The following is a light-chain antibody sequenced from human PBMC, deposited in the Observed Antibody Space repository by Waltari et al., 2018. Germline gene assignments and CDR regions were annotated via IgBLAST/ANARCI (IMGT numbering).Light chain of an antibody. CDR3: QQYGSSPWM. J-gene: IGKJ1*01. CDR1: QSVSRSY. Sequence: EIVLTQSPGTLSLSPGERATLSCRASQSVSRSYLAWYQQKPGQAPRLLIYGASSRATVIPDRFIGRGSGTDFTLTISRLEPEDFAVYYCQQYGSSPWMFGQGTKVEIK. V-gene: IGKV3-20*01. CDR2: GAS.